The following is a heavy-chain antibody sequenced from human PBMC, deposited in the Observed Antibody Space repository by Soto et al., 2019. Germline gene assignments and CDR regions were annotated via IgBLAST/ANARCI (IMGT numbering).Heavy chain of an antibody. Sequence: QVQLVESGGGVVQPGRSLRLSCAASGFTFSSYGMHWVRQAPGKGLEWVAVIWYDGSNKYYADSVKGRFTISRDNSKNTLYLQMNSLRAEDTAVYYCERTHRRWHGMDVWGQGTTVTVSS. D-gene: IGHD2-15*01. V-gene: IGHV3-33*01. CDR2: IWYDGSNK. CDR3: ERTHRRWHGMDV. J-gene: IGHJ6*02. CDR1: GFTFSSYG.